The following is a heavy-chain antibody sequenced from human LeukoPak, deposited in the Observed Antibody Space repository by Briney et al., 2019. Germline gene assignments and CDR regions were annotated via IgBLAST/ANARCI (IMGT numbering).Heavy chain of an antibody. CDR3: ARGQLLWFGELLGSGAFDI. V-gene: IGHV3-21*01. CDR2: ISSSSYI. Sequence: GGSLRLSCAASGFTFSSYSMNWVRQAPGKGLEWVSSISSSSYIYYADSVKGRFTISRDNAKNSLYLQMNSLRAEDTAVYYCARGQLLWFGELLGSGAFDIWGQGTMVTVSS. CDR1: GFTFSSYS. D-gene: IGHD3-10*01. J-gene: IGHJ3*02.